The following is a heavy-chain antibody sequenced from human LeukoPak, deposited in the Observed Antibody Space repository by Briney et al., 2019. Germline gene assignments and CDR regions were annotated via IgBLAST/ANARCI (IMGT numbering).Heavy chain of an antibody. CDR1: GVSIRSSSYF. J-gene: IGHJ1*01. CDR3: ARPVEVSAYFPH. V-gene: IGHV4-39*01. Sequence: SETLSLTCTVSGVSIRSSSYFWAWIRQPPGKGLEWIGSIYYTGNNHNNPSLKSRVTLSVDTSKNQFSLKLSSVTAADTAVYFCARPVEVSAYFPHWGQGTLVSVSS. CDR2: IYYTGNN. D-gene: IGHD5-24*01.